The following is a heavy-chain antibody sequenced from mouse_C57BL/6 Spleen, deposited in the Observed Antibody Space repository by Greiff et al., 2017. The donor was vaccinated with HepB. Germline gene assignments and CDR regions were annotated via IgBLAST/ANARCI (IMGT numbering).Heavy chain of an antibody. D-gene: IGHD1-1*01. V-gene: IGHV1-81*01. CDR1: GYTFTSYG. J-gene: IGHJ4*01. Sequence: VQLQESGAELARPGASVKLSCKASGYTFTSYGISWVKQRTGQGLEWIGEIYPRSGNTYYNEKFKGKATLTADKSSSTAYMELRSLTAEDSAVYFCARRPPITTVVAEAMDYWGQGTSVTVSS. CDR2: IYPRSGNT. CDR3: ARRPPITTVVAEAMDY.